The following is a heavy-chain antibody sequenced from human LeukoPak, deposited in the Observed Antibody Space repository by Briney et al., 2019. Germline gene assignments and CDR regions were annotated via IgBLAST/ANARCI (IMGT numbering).Heavy chain of an antibody. CDR1: GCTFTGYY. Sequence: ASVKVSCKASGCTFTGYYMHWVRQAPGQGLEWMGWINPNSGDTNFPQKFQGRVTMTRDTSISTVYMELSRLRSDDTAVFYCARGYYDSSDFEYFQHWGQGTLVTVSS. D-gene: IGHD3-22*01. J-gene: IGHJ1*01. CDR3: ARGYYDSSDFEYFQH. V-gene: IGHV1-2*02. CDR2: INPNSGDT.